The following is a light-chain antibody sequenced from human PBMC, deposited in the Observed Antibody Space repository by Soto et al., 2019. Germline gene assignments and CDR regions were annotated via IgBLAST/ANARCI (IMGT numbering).Light chain of an antibody. CDR3: QTWGTGIHV. CDR1: SGHSSYA. Sequence: QSVLTQSPSASASLGASVKLTCTLSSGHSSYAIAWHQQQPEKGPRYLMKLNSDGSHSKGDGIPDRFSGSSSGAERYLTSSSLQSEDEADYYCQTWGTGIHVFGGGTKVTVL. V-gene: IGLV4-69*01. J-gene: IGLJ2*01. CDR2: LNSDGSH.